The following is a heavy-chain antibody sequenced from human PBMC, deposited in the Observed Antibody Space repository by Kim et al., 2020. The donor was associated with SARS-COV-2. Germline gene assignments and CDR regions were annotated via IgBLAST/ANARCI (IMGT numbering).Heavy chain of an antibody. V-gene: IGHV1-3*01. D-gene: IGHD3-10*01. Sequence: ASVKVSCKASGYTFTSYAMHWVRQAPGQRLEWMGWINAGNGNTKYSQKFQGRVTITRDTSASTAYMELSSLRSEDTAVYYCARDYPHVLWFEEDAFDIWGQGTMVTVSS. CDR3: ARDYPHVLWFEEDAFDI. CDR2: INAGNGNT. J-gene: IGHJ3*02. CDR1: GYTFTSYA.